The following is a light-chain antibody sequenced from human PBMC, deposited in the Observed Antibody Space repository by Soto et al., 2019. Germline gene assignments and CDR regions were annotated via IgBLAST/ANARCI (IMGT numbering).Light chain of an antibody. CDR3: QPYNSYPLT. Sequence: DIQMTQSPSSLSASVGDRVTITCRASQSISSWLAWYQQKPGKAPKLLIFDASSLESGVPSRFSGSVSGTEFTLTISSLQPDDFETYYCQPYNSYPLTLGGGTKVDI. CDR1: QSISSW. J-gene: IGKJ4*01. CDR2: DAS. V-gene: IGKV1-5*01.